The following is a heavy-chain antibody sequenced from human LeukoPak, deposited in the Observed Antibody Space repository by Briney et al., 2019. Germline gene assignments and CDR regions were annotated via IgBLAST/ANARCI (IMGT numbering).Heavy chain of an antibody. D-gene: IGHD2-21*02. CDR1: GYSFTRYW. CDR2: IYPDDTDT. J-gene: IGHJ4*02. CDR3: ARLGERSWGLLFDY. Sequence: GEALKISCKGSGYSFTRYWLGWVRPMPGKGLEWMGIIYPDDTDTRYRTSSQGQVTISADQSISTAYLQWSSLKASDTAMYYCARLGERSWGLLFDYWGQGTLVTVSS. V-gene: IGHV5-51*01.